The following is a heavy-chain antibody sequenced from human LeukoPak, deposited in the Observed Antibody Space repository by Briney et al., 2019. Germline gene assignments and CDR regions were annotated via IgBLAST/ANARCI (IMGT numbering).Heavy chain of an antibody. J-gene: IGHJ4*02. CDR3: ARPMEGYSGSGSWYFDY. CDR2: SSTSSSYV. Sequence: KTGGSLRLSCAASGFTFSRHSMNWVRQAPGKGLEWVSSSSTSSSYVYYADSVRGRFTISRDNAKNSLYLQMNSLRAEDTAVYYCARPMEGYSGSGSWYFDYWGQGTLVTVSS. D-gene: IGHD3-10*01. CDR1: GFTFSRHS. V-gene: IGHV3-21*01.